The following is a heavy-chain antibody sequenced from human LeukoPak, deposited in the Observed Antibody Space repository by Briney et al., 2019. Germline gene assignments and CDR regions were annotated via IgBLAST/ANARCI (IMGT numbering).Heavy chain of an antibody. Sequence: GGSLRLSCTASGFTFGDYAMSWVRQAPGKGLEWVGFIRSKAYGGTTEYAASVKDRFTISRDDSKSIAYLQMNSLKTEDTAVYYCTRQYVLLWFGELLGGMDVWGKGTTVTVSS. D-gene: IGHD3-10*01. J-gene: IGHJ6*04. CDR2: IRSKAYGGTT. CDR1: GFTFGDYA. CDR3: TRQYVLLWFGELLGGMDV. V-gene: IGHV3-49*04.